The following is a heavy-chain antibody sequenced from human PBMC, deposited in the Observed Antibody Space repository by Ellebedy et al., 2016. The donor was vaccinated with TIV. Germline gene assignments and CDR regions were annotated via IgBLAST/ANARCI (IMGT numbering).Heavy chain of an antibody. CDR2: VYPFDSDT. D-gene: IGHD4-17*01. J-gene: IGHJ4*02. V-gene: IGHV5-51*01. Sequence: GESLKISCKGSGYTFTGYWIGWVRQMPGKGLEWMGMVYPFDSDTRYSPSFQGQVTISADKSDTTAYLQWNSLKASDTARYYCARSPSGGGDYEYWGQGTLVTVSS. CDR3: ARSPSGGGDYEY. CDR1: GYTFTGYW.